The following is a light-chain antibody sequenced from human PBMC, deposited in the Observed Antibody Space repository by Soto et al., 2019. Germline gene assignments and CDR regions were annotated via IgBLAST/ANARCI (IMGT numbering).Light chain of an antibody. J-gene: IGKJ4*01. V-gene: IGKV1-33*01. CDR2: GAS. CDR3: QQWDNVPLT. Sequence: DIQMTQSPSSLSASVGDRVTITCQASQDIKNYLNCYQQKPGKAPKLLIYGASNLETGVSSRFSGSGSGTDFTFTISSLQPEDIATYYCQQWDNVPLTFGGGARVEI. CDR1: QDIKNY.